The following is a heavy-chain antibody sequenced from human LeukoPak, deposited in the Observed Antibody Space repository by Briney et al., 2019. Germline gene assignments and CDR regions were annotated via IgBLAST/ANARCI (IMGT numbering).Heavy chain of an antibody. V-gene: IGHV4-34*01. J-gene: IGHJ4*02. CDR3: ARGDILTGLGY. CDR2: INHGGST. D-gene: IGHD3-9*01. Sequence: SETLSLTRAVHGGSFSGYYWSWIRQPPGKGLEWIGEINHGGSTNYTPSLTSRVTISVDSSKNQFSLKLSSVTAARTAINYCARGDILTGLGYWGQGALVSVSS. CDR1: GGSFSGYY.